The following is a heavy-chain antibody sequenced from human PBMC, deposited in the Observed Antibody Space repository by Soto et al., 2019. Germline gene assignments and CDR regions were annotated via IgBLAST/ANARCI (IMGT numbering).Heavy chain of an antibody. D-gene: IGHD3-10*01. V-gene: IGHV1-69*12. CDR1: GGTFSSHA. CDR3: AREVAVFLWFAQFDP. Sequence: QVQLVQSGAEVKKPGSSVKVSCKAAGGTFSSHAISWVRQAPGQGLEWMGGIIPIFGTANYAQKFQGRVTITADESTSTAYMELSSLRSEDTSVYYCAREVAVFLWFAQFDPWGQVTLFTVSS. J-gene: IGHJ5*02. CDR2: IIPIFGTA.